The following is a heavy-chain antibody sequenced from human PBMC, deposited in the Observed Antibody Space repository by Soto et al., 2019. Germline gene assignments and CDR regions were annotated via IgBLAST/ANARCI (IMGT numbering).Heavy chain of an antibody. Sequence: SETLSLTCTVSGGSISSGDYYWSWIRQPPGRGLEWIGYISYSGSTYYKASLKSRLIISVDTSKNQFSLKLSSVTAADTAVYYCARSDYGDRYYFDYWGQGTLVTVSS. D-gene: IGHD4-17*01. CDR1: GGSISSGDYY. CDR2: ISYSGST. V-gene: IGHV4-30-4*01. J-gene: IGHJ4*02. CDR3: ARSDYGDRYYFDY.